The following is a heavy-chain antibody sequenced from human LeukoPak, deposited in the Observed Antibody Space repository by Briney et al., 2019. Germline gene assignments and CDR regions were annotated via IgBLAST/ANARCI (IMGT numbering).Heavy chain of an antibody. CDR3: ASDPAYGDYDDY. CDR2: IKQDGSEK. Sequence: AGGSLRLSCAAPGLTFSSNWMSWFRKAQGKGLEGVANIKQDGSEKYYVDSVKGRFTISRDNAKNSLYLQMNSLRAEDTAVYYCASDPAYGDYDDYWGQGTLVTVSS. V-gene: IGHV3-7*01. J-gene: IGHJ4*02. CDR1: GLTFSSNW. D-gene: IGHD4-17*01.